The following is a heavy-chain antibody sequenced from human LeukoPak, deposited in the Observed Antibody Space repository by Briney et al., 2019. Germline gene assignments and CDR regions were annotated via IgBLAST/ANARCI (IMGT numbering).Heavy chain of an antibody. CDR1: GYSFTSYW. V-gene: IGHV5-51*01. J-gene: IGHJ4*02. CDR3: ARRRCSGGSCYVDYFDY. D-gene: IGHD2-15*01. CDR2: IYPGDSDT. Sequence: GESLMISCKGSGYSFTSYWIGWVRQMPGKGLEWMGIIYPGDSDTRYSPSFQGQVTISADKSISTAYLQWSSLKASDTAMYYCARRRCSGGSCYVDYFDYWGQGTLVTVSS.